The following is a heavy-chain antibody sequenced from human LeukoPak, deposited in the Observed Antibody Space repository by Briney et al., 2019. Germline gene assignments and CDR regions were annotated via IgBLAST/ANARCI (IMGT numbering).Heavy chain of an antibody. J-gene: IGHJ4*02. D-gene: IGHD3-22*01. CDR3: AKDYYDSSGYAYYFDY. CDR2: ISYDGSNK. CDR1: GFTFSSYG. Sequence: GRSLRLSCAASGFTFSSYGMQWVRQAPGKGLEWVAVISYDGSNKYYADSVKGRFTISRDNSKNTLYLQMNSLRAEDTAVYYCAKDYYDSSGYAYYFDYWGQGTLVTVSS. V-gene: IGHV3-30*18.